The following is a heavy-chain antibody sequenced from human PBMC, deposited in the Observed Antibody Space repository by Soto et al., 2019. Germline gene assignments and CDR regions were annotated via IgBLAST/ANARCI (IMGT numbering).Heavy chain of an antibody. Sequence: SVKVSCKASGGTFSSNTISWVRQAPGQGLEWMGRIIPILGIANYAQKFQGRVTITADKSTSTAYMELSSLRSEDTAVYYCARDGRLYYYYMDVWGKGTTVTVSS. V-gene: IGHV1-69*04. CDR1: GGTFSSNT. J-gene: IGHJ6*03. CDR3: ARDGRLYYYYMDV. CDR2: IIPILGIA. D-gene: IGHD1-26*01.